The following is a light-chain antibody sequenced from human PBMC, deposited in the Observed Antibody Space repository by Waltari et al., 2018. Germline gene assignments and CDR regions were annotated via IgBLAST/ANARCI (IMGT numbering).Light chain of an antibody. V-gene: IGKV3-20*01. CDR3: QHYDESVRFT. J-gene: IGKJ3*01. CDR2: STS. CDR1: QSVRSSF. Sequence: EIALTQSPGTLSLSPGERATLSCRASQSVRSSFLAWYQQKPGQAPRLLIYSTSARATGIPDRFSGSGSGTDFTLTISRLEPEDFAVYYCQHYDESVRFTFGPGTKVDLK.